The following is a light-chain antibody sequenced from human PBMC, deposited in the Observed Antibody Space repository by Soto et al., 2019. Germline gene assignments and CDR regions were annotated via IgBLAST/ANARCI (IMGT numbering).Light chain of an antibody. V-gene: IGLV2-23*01. Sequence: QSALTQPASVSGSPGQSITLSCTGPSSDVGTFKVVSWYQQHPGKAPKLIIYEGNKRPSGVSDRFSDSKSGNTASLTISGLQAEDEADYYCCAYAGGGTHVFGTGTKVTVL. J-gene: IGLJ1*01. CDR1: SSDVGTFKV. CDR3: CAYAGGGTHV. CDR2: EGN.